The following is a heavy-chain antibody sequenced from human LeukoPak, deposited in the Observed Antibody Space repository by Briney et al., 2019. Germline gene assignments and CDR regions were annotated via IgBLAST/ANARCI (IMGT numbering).Heavy chain of an antibody. CDR1: GYTFTGYY. D-gene: IGHD5-18*01. CDR2: INPNSGGT. J-gene: IGHJ3*02. Sequence: GASVKVSCKASGYTFTGYYMHWVRQAPGQGLEWMGWINPNSGGTNYAQKFQGRVTMTRDTSISTAYMELSRLRSDDTAVYYCASGGGRGTQLWFLDAFDIWGQGTMVTVSS. V-gene: IGHV1-2*02. CDR3: ASGGGRGTQLWFLDAFDI.